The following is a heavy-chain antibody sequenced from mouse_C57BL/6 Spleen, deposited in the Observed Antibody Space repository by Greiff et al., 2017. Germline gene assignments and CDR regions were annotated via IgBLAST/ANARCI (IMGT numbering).Heavy chain of an antibody. CDR3: AREAY. V-gene: IGHV1-50*01. CDR2: VDPSDSYT. J-gene: IGHJ3*01. Sequence: QVQLQQPGAELVKPGASVKLSCKASGYTFTSYWMQWVKQRPGQGLEWIGEVDPSDSYTNYNQKFKGKATLTVDTSSSTAYMQLSSLTSADSAVYYCAREAYWGQGTLVTVSA. CDR1: GYTFTSYW.